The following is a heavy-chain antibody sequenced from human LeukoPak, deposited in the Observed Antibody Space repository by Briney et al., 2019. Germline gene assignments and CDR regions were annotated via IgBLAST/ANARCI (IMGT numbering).Heavy chain of an antibody. J-gene: IGHJ4*02. Sequence: SETLSLTCAVYGGSFSGYYWSWIRQPPGKGLEWIGEINHSGSTNYNPSLKRRVTVSVDTSKNQFSLKLSSVTAADTAVYYCARRYYYDSSGYYNYWGQGTLVTVSS. V-gene: IGHV4-34*01. CDR1: GGSFSGYY. CDR2: INHSGST. CDR3: ARRYYYDSSGYYNY. D-gene: IGHD3-22*01.